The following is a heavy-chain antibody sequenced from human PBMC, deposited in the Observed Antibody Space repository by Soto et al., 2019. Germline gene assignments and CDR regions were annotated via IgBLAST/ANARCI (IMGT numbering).Heavy chain of an antibody. CDR2: ISGSGVST. CDR3: AKDRLGIAAADSDY. Sequence: GGSLRLSCAASGFTFSSYAMTWVRQAPGKGLEWVSAISGSGVSTYYADSVKGRFTFSRDNFKNTLYLQMNSLRADDTAVYYCAKDRLGIAAADSDYWGQGTLVTVSS. CDR1: GFTFSSYA. J-gene: IGHJ4*02. D-gene: IGHD6-13*01. V-gene: IGHV3-23*01.